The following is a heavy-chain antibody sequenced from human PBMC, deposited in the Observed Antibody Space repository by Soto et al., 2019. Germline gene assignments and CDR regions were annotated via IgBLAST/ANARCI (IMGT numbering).Heavy chain of an antibody. CDR2: ISYDGGNK. D-gene: IGHD3-9*01. CDR1: GFTFSSYA. CDR3: ERGGRYFDWLLGTN. V-gene: IGHV3-30-3*01. Sequence: GGSLRLSCAASGFTFSSYAMHWVRQAPGKGLEWVAVISYDGGNKYYADSVKGRFTISRDNSKNTLYLQMNSLRAEDTAVYYCERGGRYFDWLLGTNWGQGTLVTVSS. J-gene: IGHJ4*02.